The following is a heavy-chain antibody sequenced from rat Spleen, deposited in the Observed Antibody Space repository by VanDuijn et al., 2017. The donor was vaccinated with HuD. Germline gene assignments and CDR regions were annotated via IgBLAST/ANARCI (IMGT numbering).Heavy chain of an antibody. J-gene: IGHJ1*01. V-gene: IGHV5-22*01. CDR3: AKAYGYNYWYFDF. Sequence: EVQLVESGGGLVQPGRSTKLSCAASGFTFSDYYMAWVRQAPKKGLEWVASISYEGSSTYYGDSVKGRFTISRDNAKSTLYLQMESLRSEDTATYYCAKAYGYNYWYFDFWGPGTMVTVSS. D-gene: IGHD1-9*01. CDR2: ISYEGSST. CDR1: GFTFSDYY.